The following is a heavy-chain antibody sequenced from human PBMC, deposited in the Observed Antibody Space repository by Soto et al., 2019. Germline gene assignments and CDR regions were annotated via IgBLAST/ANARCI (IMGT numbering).Heavy chain of an antibody. D-gene: IGHD3-10*01. V-gene: IGHV1-69*01. Sequence: QLQLVQSGAEVKKPGSSVKVSCEASGDAFNSYTVTWVRQAPGQGLEWMGGVIPMLRTPNYAQRFQGRVTITADEFTSTTYMELGGLRSDDTAVYYCAAGREDFYDSKTYFTTYLDYWGQGTLVTVSS. J-gene: IGHJ4*02. CDR1: GDAFNSYT. CDR2: VIPMLRTP. CDR3: AAGREDFYDSKTYFTTYLDY.